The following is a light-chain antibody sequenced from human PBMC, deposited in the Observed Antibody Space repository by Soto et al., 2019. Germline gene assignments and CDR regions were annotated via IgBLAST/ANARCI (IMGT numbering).Light chain of an antibody. J-gene: IGKJ4*01. CDR2: DAS. Sequence: DIQMTQSPSSLSASVGDRVTITCPASQDITNHLNWYQQKPGKAPKLLIYDASNLQTGVPSRFSGSGSGTDFTCTISGLQPEDIATFYCQQYDILLTFGGGTKVDIK. CDR1: QDITNH. V-gene: IGKV1-33*01. CDR3: QQYDILLT.